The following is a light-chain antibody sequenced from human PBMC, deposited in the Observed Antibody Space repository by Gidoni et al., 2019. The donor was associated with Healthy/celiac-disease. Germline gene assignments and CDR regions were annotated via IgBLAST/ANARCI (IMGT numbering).Light chain of an antibody. CDR1: QSVSSSY. V-gene: IGKV3-20*01. CDR3: QQYGSSRGFT. CDR2: GAS. J-gene: IGKJ3*01. Sequence: EIVLTQSPGTLSLSPGERATLSCRASQSVSSSYLAWYQQKPGQAPRLLIYGASSRATGIPDRFSGSGSGTDFTLTISRLEPEDCAVYYCQQYGSSRGFTFGPGTKVDIK.